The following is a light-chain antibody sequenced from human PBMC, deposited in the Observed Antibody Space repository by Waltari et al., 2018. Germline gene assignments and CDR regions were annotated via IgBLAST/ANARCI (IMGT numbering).Light chain of an antibody. V-gene: IGKV3-15*01. Sequence: EILMTQSPATLSVSPGERATLSCRASQSVSGNLAWYQQTPGQAPRLLIFGASTRATAVPDRFSGSGFGTQFTLTITSVQSEDFAVYYCQHYNHWLISFGQGTRLEIK. CDR1: QSVSGN. CDR2: GAS. CDR3: QHYNHWLIS. J-gene: IGKJ5*01.